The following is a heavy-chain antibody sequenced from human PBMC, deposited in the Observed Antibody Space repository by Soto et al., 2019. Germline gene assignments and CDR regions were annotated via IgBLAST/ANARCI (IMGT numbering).Heavy chain of an antibody. V-gene: IGHV2-5*01. Sequence: SGPTLVNPTQTLTLTCTFSGFSLSTSGVGVGWIRQPPGKALEWLALIYWNDDKRYSPSQKSRLTITKDTSKNQVVLTMTNMDPVDTATYYCASGYYDFRSGYHNDAFDIWGQGTMVTVSS. D-gene: IGHD3-3*01. J-gene: IGHJ3*02. CDR3: ASGYYDFRSGYHNDAFDI. CDR1: GFSLSTSGVG. CDR2: IYWNDDK.